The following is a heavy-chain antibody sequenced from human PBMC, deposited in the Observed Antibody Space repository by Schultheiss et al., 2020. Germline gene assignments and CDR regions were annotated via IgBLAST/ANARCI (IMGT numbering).Heavy chain of an antibody. J-gene: IGHJ4*02. Sequence: GGSLRLSCAASGFTFSSYAMHWVRQAPGKGLEWVAVISYDGSNKYYADSVKGRFTISRDNSKNTLYLQMNSLRAEDTAVYYCARDLAAADTFDYWGQGTLVTVYS. CDR1: GFTFSSYA. CDR3: ARDLAAADTFDY. CDR2: ISYDGSNK. V-gene: IGHV3-30-3*01. D-gene: IGHD6-13*01.